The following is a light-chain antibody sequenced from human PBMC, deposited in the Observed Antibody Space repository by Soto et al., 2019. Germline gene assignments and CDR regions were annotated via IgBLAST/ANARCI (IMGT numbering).Light chain of an antibody. V-gene: IGKV2-28*01. CDR1: QSLLHSNGYNY. J-gene: IGKJ1*01. CDR3: MPALQTPT. Sequence: DIVMTQSPLSLPVTPGEPASISCRSSQSLLHSNGYNYLDWYLQKPGQSPQLLIYLGSNRASGVPDRFSGSGSGTDFTLKSSRVEAEDVGVYYCMPALQTPTFGQGTKVEIK. CDR2: LGS.